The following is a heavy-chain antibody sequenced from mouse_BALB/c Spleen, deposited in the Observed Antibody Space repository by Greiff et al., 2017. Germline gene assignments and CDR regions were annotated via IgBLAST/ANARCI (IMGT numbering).Heavy chain of an antibody. CDR3: AREDGNYGDYAMDY. Sequence: VQLVESGPGLVAPSQSLSITCTVSGFSLTGYGVNWVRQPPGKGLVWLGMIWGDGSTDYNSALKSRLSISKDNSKSQVFLKMNSLQTDDTARYYCAREDGNYGDYAMDYWGQGTSVTVSS. CDR2: IWGDGST. CDR1: GFSLTGYG. V-gene: IGHV2-6-7*01. J-gene: IGHJ4*01. D-gene: IGHD2-1*01.